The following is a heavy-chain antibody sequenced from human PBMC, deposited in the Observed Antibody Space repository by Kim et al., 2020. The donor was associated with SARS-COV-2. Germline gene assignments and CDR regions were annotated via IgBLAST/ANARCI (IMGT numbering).Heavy chain of an antibody. CDR3: ARRPYAQAFDI. CDR2: T. J-gene: IGHJ3*02. V-gene: IGHV4-39*01. Sequence: TYYNPSLTSRVTISVDTSKNQFSLKLSSVTAADTAVYYCARRPYAQAFDIWGQGTMVTVSS. D-gene: IGHD4-17*01.